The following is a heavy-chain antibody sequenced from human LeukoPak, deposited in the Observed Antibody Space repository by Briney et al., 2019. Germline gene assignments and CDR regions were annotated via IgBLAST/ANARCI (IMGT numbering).Heavy chain of an antibody. Sequence: SETLSLTCTVSGGSISSYYWSWIRQPPGKGLEWIGYIYYSGSTNYNPSLKSRVTISVDTSKNQFSLKLSSVTAADTAVYYCARHLGSSGWYYYSYYMDVWGKGTTVTVSS. CDR3: ARHLGSSGWYYYSYYMDV. V-gene: IGHV4-59*08. D-gene: IGHD6-19*01. J-gene: IGHJ6*03. CDR1: GGSISSYY. CDR2: IYYSGST.